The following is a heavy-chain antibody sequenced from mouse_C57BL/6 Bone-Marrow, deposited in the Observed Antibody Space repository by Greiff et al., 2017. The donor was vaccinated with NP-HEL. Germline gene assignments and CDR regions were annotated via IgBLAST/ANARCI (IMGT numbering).Heavy chain of an antibody. Sequence: VQRLQSGTVLARPGASVKMSCTTSGFTFTSYSMHWVRQRPGQSLEWIGAICPGSSYTSYKQKVKGKANLTAVTSTSTVYLQLSRLTTEDSAVYYCTYGTTFYAMYYWGQGPSATLTS. J-gene: IGHJ4*01. CDR1: GFTFTSYS. V-gene: IGHV1-5*01. CDR2: ICPGSSYT. D-gene: IGHD2-1*01. CDR3: TYGTTFYAMYY.